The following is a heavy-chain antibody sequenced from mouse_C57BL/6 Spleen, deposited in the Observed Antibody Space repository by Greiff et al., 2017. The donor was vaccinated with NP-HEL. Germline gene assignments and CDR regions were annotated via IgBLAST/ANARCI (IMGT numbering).Heavy chain of an antibody. J-gene: IGHJ3*01. V-gene: IGHV5-16*01. CDR3: ARVIYYDYGFAY. CDR1: GFTFSDYY. D-gene: IGHD2-4*01. Sequence: EVQLMESEGGLVQPGSSMKLSCTASGFTFSDYYMAWVRQVPEKGLEWVANINYDGSSTYYMDSLKSRFIISRDNAKNILYLQMSSLKSEDTATYYCARVIYYDYGFAYWGQGTLVTVSA. CDR2: INYDGSST.